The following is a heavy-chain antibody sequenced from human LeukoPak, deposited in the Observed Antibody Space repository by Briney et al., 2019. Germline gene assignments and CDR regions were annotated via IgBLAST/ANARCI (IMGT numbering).Heavy chain of an antibody. Sequence: SETLSLTCTVSGGSISSSSYYGGWICQPPGKGREWIGSIYSSGSTYYTPSLKSRVTISVDTSKNQFSINLSSVPASDTAVYYCARRGGSGRSFDYWGQGNLVTVSS. CDR1: GGSISSSSYY. D-gene: IGHD3-10*01. CDR2: IYSSGST. V-gene: IGHV4-39*01. CDR3: ARRGGSGRSFDY. J-gene: IGHJ4*02.